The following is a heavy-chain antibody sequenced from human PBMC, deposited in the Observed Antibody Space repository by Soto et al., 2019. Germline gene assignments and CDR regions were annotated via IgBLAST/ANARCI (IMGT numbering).Heavy chain of an antibody. Sequence: EVQLVESGGGLVQPGGSLRLSCAASGLTFSKYWMTWVRQAPGKGLEWVATIKHDGSEKSHLDSVEGRFTISRDNAKNSLSLQMNSLRAEDTARYFCARQLGPNCIGGNCYLDSWGQGTPVTVSS. J-gene: IGHJ4*02. V-gene: IGHV3-7*01. CDR3: ARQLGPNCIGGNCYLDS. CDR1: GLTFSKYW. CDR2: IKHDGSEK. D-gene: IGHD2-15*01.